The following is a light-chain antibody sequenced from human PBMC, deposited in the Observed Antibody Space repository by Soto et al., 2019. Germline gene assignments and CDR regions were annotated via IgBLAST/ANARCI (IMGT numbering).Light chain of an antibody. Sequence: EIVLTQTPGTLSLSPGERATLSCRASQIVTSSHLAWYQQKPGQAPRLLIYGASTRATGIPDRFSGSGSDTVFSLTIRRLDPEDFAMYYCLLYFSPDRYTFCPGTNVHIK. CDR2: GAS. CDR1: QIVTSSH. J-gene: IGKJ2*01. V-gene: IGKV3-20*01. CDR3: LLYFSPDRYT.